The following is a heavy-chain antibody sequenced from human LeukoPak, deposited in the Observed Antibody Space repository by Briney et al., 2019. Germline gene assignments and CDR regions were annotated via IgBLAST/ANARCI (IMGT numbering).Heavy chain of an antibody. CDR2: ISSSSSYI. CDR1: GFTFSSYS. V-gene: IGHV3-21*01. J-gene: IGHJ4*02. CDR3: ARVHLNSAGVADY. Sequence: PGGSLRLSCAASGFTFSSYSMNWVRQAPGKGLEWVSSISSSSSYIYYADSVKGRFTISRDNAKNSLYLQMNSLRAEDTAVYYCARVHLNSAGVADYWGQGTLVTVSS. D-gene: IGHD4-23*01.